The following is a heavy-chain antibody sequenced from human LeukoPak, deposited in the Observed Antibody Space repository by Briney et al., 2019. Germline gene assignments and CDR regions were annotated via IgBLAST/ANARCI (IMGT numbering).Heavy chain of an antibody. Sequence: GRSVTLFCTASGFTFGEYDMSWVRQAPGKGLEWVGFIRSKAYGGTTEYAASVKGRFTISRDDSKSIAYLQMNSLNTEDTAVYYCTRGTLTSHYGMDVWGERSTATPSS. D-gene: IGHD4/OR15-4a*01. V-gene: IGHV3-49*04. CDR3: TRGTLTSHYGMDV. J-gene: IGHJ6*01. CDR1: GFTFGEYD. CDR2: IRSKAYGGTT.